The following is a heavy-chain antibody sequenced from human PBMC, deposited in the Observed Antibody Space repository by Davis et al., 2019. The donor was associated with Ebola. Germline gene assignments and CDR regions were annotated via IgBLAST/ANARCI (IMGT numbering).Heavy chain of an antibody. Sequence: ASVKVSCKASGYSFTTYGMNWVRQAPGQGLEWMGWININTGNPTYAQGFTGRFVFSLDTSVSTAYLQISSLKAENTAVYYCARSSYSWYFSGMDVWGKGTTVTVSS. V-gene: IGHV7-4-1*02. CDR3: ARSSYSWYFSGMDV. CDR2: ININTGNP. J-gene: IGHJ6*04. CDR1: GYSFTTYG. D-gene: IGHD6-13*01.